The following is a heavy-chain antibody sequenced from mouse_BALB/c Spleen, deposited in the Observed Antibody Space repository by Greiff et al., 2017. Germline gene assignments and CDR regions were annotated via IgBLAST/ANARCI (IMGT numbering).Heavy chain of an antibody. V-gene: IGHV6-6*02. CDR1: GFTFSNYW. D-gene: IGHD3-3*01. CDR2: IRLKSNNYAT. J-gene: IGHJ4*01. CDR3: TSGCDDAMDY. Sequence: EVQLQESGGGLVQPGGSMKLSCVASGFTFSNYWMNWVRQSPEKGLEWVAEIRLKSNNYATHYAESVKGRFTISRDDSKSSVYLQMNNLRAEDTGIYYCTSGCDDAMDYWGQGTSVTVSS.